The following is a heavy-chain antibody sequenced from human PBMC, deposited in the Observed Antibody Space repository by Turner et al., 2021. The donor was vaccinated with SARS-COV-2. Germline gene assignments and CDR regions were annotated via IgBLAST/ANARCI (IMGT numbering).Heavy chain of an antibody. CDR1: GYTLTELS. V-gene: IGHV1-24*01. Sequence: QVQLVQSGAEVKKPGASVKVSCKVSGYTLTELSMHWVRQAPGKGLEWMGGFDPEDGETIYAQKFQGRVTMTEDTSTDTAYMELSSLRSEDTAVYYCATGFPIVGASDCYYYYYGMDVWGQGTTVTVSS. J-gene: IGHJ6*02. D-gene: IGHD1-26*01. CDR2: FDPEDGET. CDR3: ATGFPIVGASDCYYYYYGMDV.